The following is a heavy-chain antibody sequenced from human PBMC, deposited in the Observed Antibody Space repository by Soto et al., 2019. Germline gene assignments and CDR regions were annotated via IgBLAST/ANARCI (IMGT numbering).Heavy chain of an antibody. CDR3: AKEGPAAQYYYYYYMDV. CDR1: GFTFSSYG. V-gene: IGHV3-30*18. CDR2: ISYDGSNK. Sequence: GGSLRLSCAASGFTFSSYGMHWVRQAPGKGLEWVAVISYDGSNKYYADSVKGRFTISRDNSKNTLYLQMNSLRAEDTAVYYCAKEGPAAQYYYYYYMDVWGKGTTVTVSS. J-gene: IGHJ6*03. D-gene: IGHD2-2*01.